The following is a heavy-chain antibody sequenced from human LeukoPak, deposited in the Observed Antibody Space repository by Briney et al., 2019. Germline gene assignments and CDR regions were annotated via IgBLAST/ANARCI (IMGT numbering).Heavy chain of an antibody. D-gene: IGHD3-10*01. Sequence: PGGSLRLSCAASGFTFDDYGMSWVRQAPGKGLEWVSGINWNGGSTGYADSVKGRFTISRDNAKNSLYLQMNSLRAEDTALYHCARGIYGSGSYFSLDVWGKGTTVTISS. V-gene: IGHV3-20*01. CDR1: GFTFDDYG. CDR3: ARGIYGSGSYFSLDV. CDR2: INWNGGST. J-gene: IGHJ6*04.